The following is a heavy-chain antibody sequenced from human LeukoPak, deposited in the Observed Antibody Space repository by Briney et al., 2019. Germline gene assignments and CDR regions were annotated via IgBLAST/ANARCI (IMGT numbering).Heavy chain of an antibody. Sequence: PSETLSLTCTVSGGSFTPYYWSWIRQPPGKGLEWIGHISYSGSTNYNPSLKSRVTVSIDTSKNQVSLKLSSMTAADTAVYYCASRTSIAARYGWFDLWGQGTLVTVSS. CDR3: ASRTSIAARYGWFDL. J-gene: IGHJ5*02. CDR1: GGSFTPYY. D-gene: IGHD6-6*01. CDR2: ISYSGST. V-gene: IGHV4-59*01.